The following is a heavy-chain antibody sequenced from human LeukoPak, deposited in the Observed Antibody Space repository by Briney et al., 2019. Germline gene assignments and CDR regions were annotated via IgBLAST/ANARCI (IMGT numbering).Heavy chain of an antibody. D-gene: IGHD5-12*01. CDR3: ARDRGVAAHLDY. V-gene: IGHV3-33*01. CDR2: IWFDGTNK. J-gene: IGHJ4*02. CDR1: GFTFSNYG. Sequence: GGSLRLSCAASGFTFSNYGMHWVRQAPSKGLEWVAVIWFDGTNKYYADSVRGRFTISRDNSKNTLYLQMSSLRAEDTAVYYCARDRGVAAHLDYWGQGTLVTVSS.